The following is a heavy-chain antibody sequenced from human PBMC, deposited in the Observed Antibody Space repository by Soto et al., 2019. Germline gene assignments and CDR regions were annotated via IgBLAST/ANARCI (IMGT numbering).Heavy chain of an antibody. CDR2: IYYGGST. D-gene: IGHD4-17*01. CDR3: ARLEATTLTAFDY. V-gene: IGHV4-59*08. CDR1: GGSISSYC. J-gene: IGHJ4*02. Sequence: PSETLSLTCTVSGGSISSYCWSWIRQPPGKGREWVGYIYYGGSTNYNPSLKSRVTISVDTSKNQFSLKLSSVTAADTAVYYSARLEATTLTAFDYWGQGTLVTVSS.